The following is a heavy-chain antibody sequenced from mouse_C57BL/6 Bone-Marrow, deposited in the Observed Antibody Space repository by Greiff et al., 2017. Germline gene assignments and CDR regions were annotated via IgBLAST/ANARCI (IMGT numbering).Heavy chain of an antibody. Sequence: QVQLQQPGAELVKPGASVKLSCKASGYTFTSYWMQWVKQRPGQGLEWIGEIDPSDSYTNYNQKFKGKATLTVDTSSSTAYMQLSSLTSEDSAVYDCAREGRLWYFDVWGTGTTVTVSS. J-gene: IGHJ1*03. CDR1: GYTFTSYW. V-gene: IGHV1-50*01. CDR3: AREGRLWYFDV. D-gene: IGHD1-1*01. CDR2: IDPSDSYT.